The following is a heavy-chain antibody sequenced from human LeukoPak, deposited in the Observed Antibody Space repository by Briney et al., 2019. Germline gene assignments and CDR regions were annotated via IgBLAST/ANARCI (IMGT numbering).Heavy chain of an antibody. D-gene: IGHD2/OR15-2a*01. CDR2: IYSTGST. V-gene: IGHV3-53*01. J-gene: IGHJ3*01. CDR1: GFTVITNY. CDR3: ACPILVPTSDSALEV. Sequence: TGGSLRLSCAASGFTVITNYMNWVRQAPGKGLEWVSVIYSTGSTYYADSVGGRFTISRDPSKNTFYLHMNALRDEDTAVYYCACPILVPTSDSALEVWGQGTMVTVSS.